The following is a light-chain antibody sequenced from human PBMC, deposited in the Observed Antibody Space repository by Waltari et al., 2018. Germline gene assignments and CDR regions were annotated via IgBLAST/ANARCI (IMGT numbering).Light chain of an antibody. CDR3: NSRDSSANLMI. J-gene: IGLJ2*01. CDR2: GQN. V-gene: IGLV3-19*01. Sequence: SSELTQDPAVSVALGQTVRITCQGDSLRSSYAAWYQQKPGQAPVLVIYGQNKRPSRIPDRFYCSNSGTTASFLITGAQAEDEADYYCNSRDSSANLMIFGGGTKLTVL. CDR1: SLRSSY.